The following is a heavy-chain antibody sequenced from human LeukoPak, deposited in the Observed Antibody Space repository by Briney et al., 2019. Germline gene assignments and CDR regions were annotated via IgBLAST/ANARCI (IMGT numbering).Heavy chain of an antibody. Sequence: SETLSLTCAVYGGSFSGYYWSWIRQPPGTGLEWIGYVHYSGSTNYNPSLKSRVTISVDTSKNQFSLKLSSVTAADTAVYYCARDRGSGTGYPSDDAFDIWGQGTMVTVSS. CDR1: GGSFSGYY. V-gene: IGHV4-59*12. CDR2: VHYSGST. CDR3: ARDRGSGTGYPSDDAFDI. J-gene: IGHJ3*02. D-gene: IGHD3/OR15-3a*01.